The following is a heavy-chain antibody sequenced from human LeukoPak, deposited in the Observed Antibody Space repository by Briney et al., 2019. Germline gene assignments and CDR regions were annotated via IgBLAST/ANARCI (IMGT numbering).Heavy chain of an antibody. J-gene: IGHJ4*02. CDR1: GITLSNYG. D-gene: IGHD3-22*01. V-gene: IGHV3-23*01. CDR2: ISDSGGST. CDR3: AKRGVVIRVILVGFHKEAYYFDS. Sequence: GGSLRLSCAVSGITLSNYGMSWVRQAPGTGLEWVAGISDSGGSTNYADSVKGRFTISSDNPKNTLYLQMNSLRAEDTAVYFCAKRGVVIRVILVGFHKEAYYFDSWGQGALVTVSS.